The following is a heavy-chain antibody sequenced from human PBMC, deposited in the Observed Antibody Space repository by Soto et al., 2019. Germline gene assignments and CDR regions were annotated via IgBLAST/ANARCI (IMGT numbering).Heavy chain of an antibody. CDR1: GGTFSSYA. Sequence: ASVKVSCKASGGTFSSYAINWVRQATGQGLEWMGWMNPNSGNTGYAQKFQGRVTMTRNTSISTAYMELSSLRSEDTAVYYCARARSSIADDWFDPWGQGTLVTVSS. CDR3: ARARSSIADDWFDP. V-gene: IGHV1-8*02. J-gene: IGHJ5*02. CDR2: MNPNSGNT. D-gene: IGHD6-6*01.